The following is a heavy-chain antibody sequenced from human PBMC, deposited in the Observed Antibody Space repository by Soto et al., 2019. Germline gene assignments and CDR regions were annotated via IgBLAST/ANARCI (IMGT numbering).Heavy chain of an antibody. J-gene: IGHJ4*02. CDR1: GFTFTRYS. CDR2: ISSTTNYI. V-gene: IGHV3-21*06. CDR3: ARESEDLTSNFDY. Sequence: GGSLRLSCAASGFTFTRYSMNWVRQAPGKGLECVSSISSTTNYIYYGDSMKGRFTISRDNAKNSLYLEMNSLRAEDTAVYYCARESEDLTSNFDYWGQGTLVTVSS.